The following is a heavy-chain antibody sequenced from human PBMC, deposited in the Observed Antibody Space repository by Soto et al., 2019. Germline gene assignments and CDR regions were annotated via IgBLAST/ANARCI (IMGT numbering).Heavy chain of an antibody. CDR1: GFTFGDYA. CDR3: TSDPSGYNSY. CDR2: IRRKAYGGTT. J-gene: IGHJ4*02. Sequence: PWGSLRLSCTASGFTFGDYAMSWFRQAPGKGLERVGFIRRKAYGGTTEYAASVKGRFTISRDDSKSIAYLQMKSLKTDDTPVYYCTSDPSGYNSYWGQGTLVTVSS. D-gene: IGHD6-25*01. V-gene: IGHV3-49*03.